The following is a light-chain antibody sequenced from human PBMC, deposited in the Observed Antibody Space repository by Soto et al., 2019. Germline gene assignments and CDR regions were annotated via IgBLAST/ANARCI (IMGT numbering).Light chain of an antibody. J-gene: IGKJ5*01. CDR3: QQYNNWPV. CDR1: QSVSSN. Sequence: EIILTQSPDTLSLSPGERATLSCRASQSVSSNLAWYQQKPGQAPRLLIYGASTRATGIPARFSGSGSGTEFTLTISSLQSEDFAVYYCQQYNNWPVFGQGTRLEIK. V-gene: IGKV3-15*01. CDR2: GAS.